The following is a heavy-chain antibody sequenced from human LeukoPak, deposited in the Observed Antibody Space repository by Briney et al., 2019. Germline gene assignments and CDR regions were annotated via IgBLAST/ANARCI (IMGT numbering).Heavy chain of an antibody. D-gene: IGHD2-15*01. J-gene: IGHJ5*02. CDR1: GYTFTSYG. CDR2: IIPIFGTA. V-gene: IGHV1-18*01. CDR3: ARGGSGSSTWFDP. Sequence: ASVKVSCKASGYTFTSYGISWVRQAPGQGLEWMGGIIPIFGTANYAQKFQGRVIMTTDTSTSTAYMELRSLRSDDTAIYYCARGGSGSSTWFDPWGQGTLVTVSS.